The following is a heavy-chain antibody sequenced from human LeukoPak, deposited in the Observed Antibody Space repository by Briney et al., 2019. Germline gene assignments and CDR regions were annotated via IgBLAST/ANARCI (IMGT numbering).Heavy chain of an antibody. Sequence: SETLSLTCTVSGGSISSYYWSWIRQPPGKGLEWIGYIYYSGSTKYNPSLKSRVTISVDTSKNQFSLKLSSVTAADMAVYYCAREPYYYGSGSTFDYWGQGTLVTVSS. D-gene: IGHD3-10*01. CDR3: AREPYYYGSGSTFDY. J-gene: IGHJ4*02. CDR2: IYYSGST. CDR1: GGSISSYY. V-gene: IGHV4-59*12.